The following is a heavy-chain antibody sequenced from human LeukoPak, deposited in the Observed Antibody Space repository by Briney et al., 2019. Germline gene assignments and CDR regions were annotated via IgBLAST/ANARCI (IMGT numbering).Heavy chain of an antibody. J-gene: IGHJ6*02. CDR3: ATGGLIGYYYGMDV. CDR1: GFTFSSYA. CDR2: ISGSGGST. D-gene: IGHD2-21*01. Sequence: GGSLRLSCAASGFTFSSYAMSWVRQAPGKGLEWVSAISGSGGSTYYADSVKGRFTISRDNAKNSLYLQMNSLRAEDTAVYYCATGGLIGYYYGMDVWGQGTTVTVSS. V-gene: IGHV3-23*01.